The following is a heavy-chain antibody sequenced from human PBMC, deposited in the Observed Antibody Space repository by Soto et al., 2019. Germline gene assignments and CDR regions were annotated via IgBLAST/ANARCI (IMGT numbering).Heavy chain of an antibody. V-gene: IGHV1-18*04. CDR2: SSAYNGNT. CDR1: GYTFTSYG. J-gene: IGHJ6*02. D-gene: IGHD6-6*01. Sequence: ASVKVSCKASGYTFTSYGISWVRQAPGQGLEWMGWSSAYNGNTNYAQKLQGRVTMPTDTSTSTDYMELRSLRSDDTAVYYCARDTAARPLYYYGMDVWGQGTTATVSS. CDR3: ARDTAARPLYYYGMDV.